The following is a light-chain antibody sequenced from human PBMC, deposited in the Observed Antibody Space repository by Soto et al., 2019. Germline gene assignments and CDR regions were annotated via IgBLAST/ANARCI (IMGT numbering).Light chain of an antibody. CDR3: QQYGSSTYT. Sequence: EIVLTQSPGSLSLSPRERATLSCRASQSVSSNHLAWYQQKPGQAPRLLIYCASRRATGIPDRFSGSGSGTDFTLTISRLEPEDFAVYYCQQYGSSTYTFGQGTKVEIK. CDR1: QSVSSNH. V-gene: IGKV3-20*01. J-gene: IGKJ2*01. CDR2: CAS.